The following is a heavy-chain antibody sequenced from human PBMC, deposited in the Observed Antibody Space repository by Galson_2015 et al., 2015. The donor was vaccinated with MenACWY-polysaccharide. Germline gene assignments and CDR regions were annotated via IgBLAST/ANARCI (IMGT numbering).Heavy chain of an antibody. CDR2: INADGSAT. CDR1: GFSFSIYW. Sequence: SLRLSCAASGFSFSIYWMHWVRHAPGKGLVWVSRINADGSATGYADSVRGRFTISRDNAKNTLYLEMNSLRAEDTAVYYCTKACAKYCSGSSCTFNWFDPWGQGTLVTASS. D-gene: IGHD2-15*01. J-gene: IGHJ5*02. V-gene: IGHV3-74*01. CDR3: TKACAKYCSGSSCTFNWFDP.